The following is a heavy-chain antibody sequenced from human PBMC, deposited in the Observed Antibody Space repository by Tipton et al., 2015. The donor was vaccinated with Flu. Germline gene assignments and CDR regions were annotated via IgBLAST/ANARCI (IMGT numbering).Heavy chain of an antibody. CDR2: IKQDGSET. CDR3: VGGSGWLSDH. V-gene: IGHV3-7*01. D-gene: IGHD6-19*01. J-gene: IGHJ4*02. Sequence: SLRLSCAGSGFTFSTFWMSWVRQAPGKGLEWVATIKQDGSETYYVDSVKGRFTISRDNAKNSLYLQMNNLRAEDTAVYFCVGGSGWLSDHWGQGTLATVSS. CDR1: GFTFSTFW.